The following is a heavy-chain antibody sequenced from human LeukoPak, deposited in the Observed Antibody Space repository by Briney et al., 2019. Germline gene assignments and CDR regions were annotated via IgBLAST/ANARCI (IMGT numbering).Heavy chain of an antibody. Sequence: GGSQRLSCAASGFTFSTYWMTWVRQAPGRGLEWVAIIKPDGSEKYYVDSVEGRFTISRDNAENSLFLQMNGLRPEDTAVFYCARGQYTDGLSYWGQGTLVTVSS. D-gene: IGHD5-24*01. V-gene: IGHV3-7*03. CDR3: ARGQYTDGLSY. J-gene: IGHJ4*02. CDR2: IKPDGSEK. CDR1: GFTFSTYW.